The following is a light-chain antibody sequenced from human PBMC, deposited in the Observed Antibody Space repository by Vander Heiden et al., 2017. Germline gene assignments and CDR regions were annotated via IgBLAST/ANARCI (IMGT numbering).Light chain of an antibody. CDR2: GAS. CDR1: QSVTSNN. Sequence: EIVLTQSPGTLSLSPGERATLSCGTSQSVTSNNLAWYQQKPGQAPRLLIYGASSRATGIPDRFSGSASGTDFTLTISRLDPEDFAVYYCQQDDRSPYNFGQGTKLEIK. CDR3: QQDDRSPYN. V-gene: IGKV3-20*01. J-gene: IGKJ2*01.